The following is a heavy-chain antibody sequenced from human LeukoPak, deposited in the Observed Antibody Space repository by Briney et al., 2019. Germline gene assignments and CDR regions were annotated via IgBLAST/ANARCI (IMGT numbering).Heavy chain of an antibody. CDR2: VNLQGST. CDR3: AKQGGHYRQLDY. D-gene: IGHD3-22*01. Sequence: SGTLSLTCGLSGRPMSITNYLAWVRQPPGKGLEWIGEVNLQGSTNYNPSLMGRVAISVDMSENHISLQLTSVTAADTAVYYCAKQGGHYRQLDYSGQGTLVTVSS. V-gene: IGHV4-4*02. J-gene: IGHJ4*02. CDR1: GRPMSITNY.